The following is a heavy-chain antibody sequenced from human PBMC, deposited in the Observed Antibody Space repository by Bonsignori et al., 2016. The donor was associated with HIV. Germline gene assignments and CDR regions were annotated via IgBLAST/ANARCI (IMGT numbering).Heavy chain of an antibody. Sequence: EVQLVDSGGGLVQPGGSLRLSCAASGFILSSYEMTWVRQAPGKGLEWVSYISGSGITMSYADSVEGRFTISRDNAKNSLYLQMNSLRAEDTAVYYCARGGSSVDVWGQGTTV. D-gene: IGHD2-15*01. CDR2: ISGSGITM. CDR1: GFILSSYE. J-gene: IGHJ6*02. CDR3: ARGGSSVDV. V-gene: IGHV3-48*03.